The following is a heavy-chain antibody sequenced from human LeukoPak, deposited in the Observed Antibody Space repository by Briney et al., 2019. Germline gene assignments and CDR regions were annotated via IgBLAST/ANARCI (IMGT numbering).Heavy chain of an antibody. J-gene: IGHJ5*02. Sequence: PSGTLSLTCAVSGGSISSSNWWSWIRQPPGKGLQWIGEINHSRSTNYNPSLKSRVTISLDTSKNQFSLKLSSVTAADTAVYYCARHGLREGYFASGRRAGWFDPWGQGTLVTVSS. D-gene: IGHD3-10*01. CDR2: INHSRST. V-gene: IGHV4-4*02. CDR1: GGSISSSNW. CDR3: ARHGLREGYFASGRRAGWFDP.